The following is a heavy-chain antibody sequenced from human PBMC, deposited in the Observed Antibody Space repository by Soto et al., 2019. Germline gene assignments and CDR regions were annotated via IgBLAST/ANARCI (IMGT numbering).Heavy chain of an antibody. CDR3: TRLAAAGSSGPLACCYYYGMDV. J-gene: IGHJ6*02. D-gene: IGHD6-13*01. V-gene: IGHV3-7*01. CDR1: GFTFSSYW. Sequence: GGSLRLSCAASGFTFSSYWMSWVRQAPGKGLEWVANIKQDGSEKYYVDSVKGRFTISRDNAKNSLYLQMNSLRAEDTAVYYCTRLAAAGSSGPLACCYYYGMDVWGQGSTVTVPS. CDR2: IKQDGSEK.